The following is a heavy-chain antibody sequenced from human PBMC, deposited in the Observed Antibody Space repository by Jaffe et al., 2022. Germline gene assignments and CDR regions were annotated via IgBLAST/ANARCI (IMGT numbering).Heavy chain of an antibody. Sequence: EVQLVESGGGLVQPGGSLRLSCAASGFTFSSYWMSWVRQAPGKGLEWVANIKQDGSEKYYVDSVKGRFTISRDNAKNSLYLQMNSLRAEDTAVYYCARVWYDYIWGSYRGFDYWGQGTLVTVSS. J-gene: IGHJ4*02. CDR3: ARVWYDYIWGSYRGFDY. D-gene: IGHD3-16*02. CDR2: IKQDGSEK. CDR1: GFTFSSYW. V-gene: IGHV3-7*01.